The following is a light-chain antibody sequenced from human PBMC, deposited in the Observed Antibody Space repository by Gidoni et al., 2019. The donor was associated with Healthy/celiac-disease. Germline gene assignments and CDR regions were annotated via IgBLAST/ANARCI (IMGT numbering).Light chain of an antibody. CDR2: GAS. V-gene: IGKV3-20*01. CDR3: QQYGSSLIT. J-gene: IGKJ5*01. CDR1: QSVSRSY. Sequence: EIVLTQSPGTLSLSQGERATLSCRASQSVSRSYLAWYQQKPGQDPRLLIYGASSRATGIPDRLIGSGSGTDFTLTISRLEPEDFAGYYCQQYGSSLITFGQGTRLEIK.